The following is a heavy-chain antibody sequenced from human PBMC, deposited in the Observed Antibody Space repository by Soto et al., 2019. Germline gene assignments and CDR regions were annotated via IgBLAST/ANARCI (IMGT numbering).Heavy chain of an antibody. CDR1: GYTFTSYA. J-gene: IGHJ4*02. D-gene: IGHD6-13*01. Sequence: QVQLVQSGAEVKKPGASVKVSCKTSGYTFTSYAISWVRQAPGQGLEWMGWISAYNGNTHYAQKLQGRVTRTTATSTSTAYMELRSLRSDDTAVYYCARDLAAAGPFDYWGQGTLVTVSS. CDR2: ISAYNGNT. V-gene: IGHV1-18*01. CDR3: ARDLAAAGPFDY.